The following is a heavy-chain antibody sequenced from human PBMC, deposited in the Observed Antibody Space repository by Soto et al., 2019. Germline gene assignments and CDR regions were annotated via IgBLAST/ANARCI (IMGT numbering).Heavy chain of an antibody. CDR2: IIPIFGTA. CDR1: GGTFSSYA. V-gene: IGHV1-69*01. Sequence: QVQLVQSGAEVKKPGSSVKVSCKASGGTFSSYAISWVRQAPGQGLEWMGGIIPIFGTANYAQKFQGRVTITADESTSSAYKELCSLRSEDTAVYYCVRGRYYDYGRRYDAFDIFAQWTMVSFS. CDR3: VRGRYYDYGRRYDAFDI. J-gene: IGHJ3*02. D-gene: IGHD3-3*01.